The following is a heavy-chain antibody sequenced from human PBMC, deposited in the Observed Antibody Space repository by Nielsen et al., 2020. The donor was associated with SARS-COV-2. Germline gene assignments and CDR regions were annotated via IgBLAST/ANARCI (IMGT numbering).Heavy chain of an antibody. V-gene: IGHV3-30*18. Sequence: GESLKISCAASGFTFSSYGMHWVRQAPGKGLEWVAVISYDGSNKYYADSVKGRFTISRDNSKNTLYLQMNSLRAEDTAVYYCAKDGYKFGELAAQPSAGWGQGTLVTVSS. CDR1: GFTFSSYG. J-gene: IGHJ4*02. CDR2: ISYDGSNK. D-gene: IGHD3-16*01. CDR3: AKDGYKFGELAAQPSAG.